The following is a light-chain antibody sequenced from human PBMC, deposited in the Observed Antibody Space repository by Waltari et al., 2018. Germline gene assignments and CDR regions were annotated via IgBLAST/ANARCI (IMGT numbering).Light chain of an antibody. CDR3: HSTHSNYWV. Sequence: SYELTQPPSVSVSPGQTAKITCSGDESPKQYAYWYQQRPGQAPVLVIYKDTERPSGIPERISGSSSGTTVTLTISGVQAEDEADYYCHSTHSNYWVFGGGTKLTVL. CDR1: ESPKQY. J-gene: IGLJ3*02. V-gene: IGLV3-25*03. CDR2: KDT.